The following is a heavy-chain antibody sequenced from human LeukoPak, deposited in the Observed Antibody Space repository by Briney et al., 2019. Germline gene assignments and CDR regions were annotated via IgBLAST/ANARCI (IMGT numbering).Heavy chain of an antibody. CDR3: ARVTYYGSGSAPY. V-gene: IGHV3-23*01. CDR1: GFTFSSYA. CDR2: INDNGGDT. D-gene: IGHD3-10*01. J-gene: IGHJ4*02. Sequence: PGGSLRLSCAASGFTFSSYAMSWVRQSPGKGLEWVSVINDNGGDTYDADSMKGRFTISRDNSKNMLYLQMNSLRVEDTAVYYCARVTYYGSGSAPYWGQGTLVTVSS.